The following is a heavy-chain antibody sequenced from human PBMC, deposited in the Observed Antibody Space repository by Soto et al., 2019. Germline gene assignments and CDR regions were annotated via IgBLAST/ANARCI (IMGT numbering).Heavy chain of an antibody. J-gene: IGHJ6*03. Sequence: GASVKVSCKASGYTFTSYDINWVRQATGQGLEWMGWMNPNSGNTGYAQKFQGRVTMTRNTSISTAYMELSSLRSEDTAVYYCARGVLRYIDWLLLGGVYYYYMDVWGKGTTVTVSS. CDR3: ARGVLRYIDWLLLGGVYYYYMDV. CDR1: GYTFTSYD. D-gene: IGHD3-9*01. V-gene: IGHV1-8*01. CDR2: MNPNSGNT.